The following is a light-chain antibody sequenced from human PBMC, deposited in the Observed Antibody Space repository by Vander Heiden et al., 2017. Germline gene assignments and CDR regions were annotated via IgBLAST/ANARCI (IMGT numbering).Light chain of an antibody. CDR3: MQVLHTWT. Sequence: IVVTQSRLSLPVTPGEPASISCRSSQSLLHSNGYNYLDWYLQKPGQSPQLLIYLGSNRASGVPDRFSGSGSGTDFTLKISRVEAEDVGVYYCMQVLHTWTFGQGTKVEIK. CDR1: QSLLHSNGYNY. J-gene: IGKJ1*01. V-gene: IGKV2-28*01. CDR2: LGS.